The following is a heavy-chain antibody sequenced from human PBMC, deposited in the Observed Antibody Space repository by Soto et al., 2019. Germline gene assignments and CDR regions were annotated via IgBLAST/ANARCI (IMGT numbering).Heavy chain of an antibody. CDR2: ISSSGTSA. Sequence: QVQLEESGGGLVKPGGSLRLSCEASGFTFSAVYMSWIRQAPNKGLEYISYISSSGTSANYADSVKGQFTISRDNAKNSLYLQMNSLRAEDTAVYYCARDRGAVTGQYFDYWGQGALVTVSS. CDR1: GFTFSAVY. V-gene: IGHV3-11*05. D-gene: IGHD6-19*01. J-gene: IGHJ4*02. CDR3: ARDRGAVTGQYFDY.